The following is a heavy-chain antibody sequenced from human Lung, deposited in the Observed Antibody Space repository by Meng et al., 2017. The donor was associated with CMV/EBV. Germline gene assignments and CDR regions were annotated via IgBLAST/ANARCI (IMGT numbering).Heavy chain of an antibody. V-gene: IGHV1-18*01. CDR1: GDTCGREG. J-gene: IGHJ4*02. CDR2: ISDDNGNT. D-gene: IGHD6-13*01. CDR3: ARDVPASGALMLDY. Sequence: SGDTCGREGVSRVRQAPGQGLEWVGWISDDNGNTQYAQKLRGRVTMTTDTATNTAYMEVRSLRSDDTAVYYCARDVPASGALMLDYWGQGSLVTVSS.